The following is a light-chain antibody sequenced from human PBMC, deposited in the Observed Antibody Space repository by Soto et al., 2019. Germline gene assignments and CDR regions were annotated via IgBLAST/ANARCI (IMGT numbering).Light chain of an antibody. CDR1: QGISSY. CDR3: QQYYSYPRV. V-gene: IGKV1-8*01. Sequence: AIRMTQSPSSLSASTGDRVTITCRASQGISSYLAWYQQKPGKAPKLLIYAASTLQSGVPSRFSGSGSGTDFTLTISCLQSEDLATYYCQQYYSYPRVFGGGTKVEIK. J-gene: IGKJ4*01. CDR2: AAS.